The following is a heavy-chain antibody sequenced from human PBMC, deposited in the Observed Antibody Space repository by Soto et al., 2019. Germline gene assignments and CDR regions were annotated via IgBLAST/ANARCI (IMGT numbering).Heavy chain of an antibody. V-gene: IGHV3-21*01. J-gene: IGHJ4*02. CDR2: ISSTSSYT. CDR3: ARDLALARND. CDR1: GFTFSSYA. D-gene: IGHD6-19*01. Sequence: GGPLRRSSAASGFTFSSYALNWVRQTQEKGLEWVSSISSTSSYTHPSDSVKGRFTISRDYANNSLFLQMNSLRAEDTATHYRARDLALARNDWGQGVLVTVSS.